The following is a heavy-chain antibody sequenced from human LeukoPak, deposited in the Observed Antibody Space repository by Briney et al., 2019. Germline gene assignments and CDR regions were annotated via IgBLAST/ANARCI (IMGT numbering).Heavy chain of an antibody. Sequence: ASVKVSCKASGYTFTGYFIHWVRQAPGQGLEWIGWMNSNSGASNSAQKFQGRVTLTSDTSISTAYMELSSLGSDDTALYFCAFEHCIAGCNQAFDSWGQGTLVTVSS. J-gene: IGHJ4*02. CDR3: AFEHCIAGCNQAFDS. CDR2: MNSNSGAS. D-gene: IGHD5-24*01. V-gene: IGHV1-2*02. CDR1: GYTFTGYF.